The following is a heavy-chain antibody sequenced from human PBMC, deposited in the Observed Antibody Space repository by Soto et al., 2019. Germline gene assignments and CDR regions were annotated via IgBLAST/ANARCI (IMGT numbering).Heavy chain of an antibody. CDR3: ARDHYSYYDFWSGYYCCYYYGMDV. J-gene: IGHJ6*02. Sequence: PGGSLRLSCAASGFTFSSYAMHWVRQAPGKGLEWVAVISYDGSNKYYADSVKGRFTISRDNSKNTLYLQMNSLRAEDTAVYYCARDHYSYYDFWSGYYCCYYYGMDVWGQGTKVTVSS. D-gene: IGHD3-3*01. CDR1: GFTFSSYA. CDR2: ISYDGSNK. V-gene: IGHV3-30-3*01.